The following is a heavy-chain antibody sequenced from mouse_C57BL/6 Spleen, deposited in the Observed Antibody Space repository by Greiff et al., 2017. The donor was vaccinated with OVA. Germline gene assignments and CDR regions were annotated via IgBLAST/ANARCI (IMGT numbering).Heavy chain of an antibody. CDR2: IWGEGST. CDR1: GFSLTSYG. CDR3: AKEGSTVVDWYFDV. V-gene: IGHV2-3*01. Sequence: VKLVESGPGLVAPSQSLSITCTVSGFSLTSYGVSWVRQPPGKGLEWLGVIWGEGSTNYHSALISRLSISKDNSQSQVFLKLNSLQTDDTATYYCAKEGSTVVDWYFDVWGTGTTVTVSS. D-gene: IGHD1-1*01. J-gene: IGHJ1*03.